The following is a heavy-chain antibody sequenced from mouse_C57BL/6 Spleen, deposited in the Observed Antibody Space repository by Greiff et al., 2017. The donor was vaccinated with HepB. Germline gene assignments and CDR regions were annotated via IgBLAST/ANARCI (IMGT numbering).Heavy chain of an antibody. D-gene: IGHD4-1*01. CDR2: IYPGDGDT. V-gene: IGHV1-80*01. Sequence: VQLQQSGAELVKPGASVKISCKASGYAFSSYWMNWVKQRPGKGLEWIGQIYPGDGDTNYNGKFKGKATLTADKSSSTAYMQLSSLTSEDSAVYFCARMDWVYAMDYWGQGTSVTVSS. CDR3: ARMDWVYAMDY. CDR1: GYAFSSYW. J-gene: IGHJ4*01.